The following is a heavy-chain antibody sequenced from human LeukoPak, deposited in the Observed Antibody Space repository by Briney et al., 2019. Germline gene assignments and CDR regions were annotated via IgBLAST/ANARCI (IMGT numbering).Heavy chain of an antibody. CDR1: GFTFSNAW. CDR3: ARYYYDSSGYYSGSDY. CDR2: IKQDGSEK. V-gene: IGHV3-7*03. J-gene: IGHJ4*02. Sequence: GGSLRLSCTASGFTFSNAWMSWVRQAPGKGLEWVANIKQDGSEKYYVDSVKGRFTISRDNAKNSLYLQMNSLRAEDTAVYYCARYYYDSSGYYSGSDYWGQGTLVTVSS. D-gene: IGHD3-22*01.